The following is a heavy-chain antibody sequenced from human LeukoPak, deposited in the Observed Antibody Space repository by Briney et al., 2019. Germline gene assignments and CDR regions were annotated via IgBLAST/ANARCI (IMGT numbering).Heavy chain of an antibody. CDR3: AREYSSPKISDPVISYYYMDV. J-gene: IGHJ6*03. V-gene: IGHV4-4*07. CDR2: IYTSGST. D-gene: IGHD6-13*01. CDR1: GGSISSYY. Sequence: PSETLSLTCTVSGGSISSYYWSWIRQPAGKGLEWIGRIYTSGSTNYNPSLKSRVTMSVDTSKNQFSLKLSSVTAADTAVYCCAREYSSPKISDPVISYYYMDVWGKGTTVTVSS.